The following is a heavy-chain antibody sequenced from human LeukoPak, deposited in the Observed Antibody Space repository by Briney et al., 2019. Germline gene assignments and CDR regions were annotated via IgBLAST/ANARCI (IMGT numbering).Heavy chain of an antibody. CDR2: INSDGSST. Sequence: PGGSLRLSCAASGFTFSSYWMHWVRQAPGKGLVWVSRINSDGSSTSYADSVKGRFTISRDNAKDTLYLQMNSLRAEDTAVYYCARDRLDDNWFDPWGQGTLVTVSS. CDR3: ARDRLDDNWFDP. J-gene: IGHJ5*02. CDR1: GFTFSSYW. D-gene: IGHD2-21*01. V-gene: IGHV3-74*01.